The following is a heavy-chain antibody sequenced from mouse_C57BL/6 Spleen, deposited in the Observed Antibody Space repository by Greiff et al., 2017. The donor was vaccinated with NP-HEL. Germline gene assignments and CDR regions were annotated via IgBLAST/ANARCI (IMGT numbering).Heavy chain of an antibody. CDR3: ARGPGSPYFDY. CDR1: GYTFTDYY. Sequence: VQLQQSGPELVKPGASVKISCKASGYTFTDYYMNWVKQSHGKSLEWIGDINPNNGGTSYNQKFKGKATLTVDKSSSTAYMELRSLTSEDSAVYYCARGPGSPYFDYWGQGTTLTVSS. J-gene: IGHJ2*01. V-gene: IGHV1-26*01. CDR2: INPNNGGT. D-gene: IGHD1-1*01.